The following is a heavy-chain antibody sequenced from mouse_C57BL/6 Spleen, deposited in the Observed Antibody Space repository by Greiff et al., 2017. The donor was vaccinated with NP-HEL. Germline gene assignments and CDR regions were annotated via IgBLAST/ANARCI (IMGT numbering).Heavy chain of an antibody. D-gene: IGHD1-1*01. CDR1: GYTFTDYY. Sequence: VQLQQSGPELVKPGASVKISCKASGYTFTDYYINWVKQRPGQGLEWIGWIFPGSGSTYYNEKFKGKATLTVDKSSSTAYMLLSSLTSEDSAVYFCASGPITTVVPWYFDVWGTGTTVTVSS. CDR2: IFPGSGST. V-gene: IGHV1-75*01. J-gene: IGHJ1*03. CDR3: ASGPITTVVPWYFDV.